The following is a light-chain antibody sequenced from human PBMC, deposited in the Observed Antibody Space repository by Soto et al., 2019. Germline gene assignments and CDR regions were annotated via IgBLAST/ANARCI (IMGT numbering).Light chain of an antibody. Sequence: EIVLTQSPGTLSLSPGERATLSYRASQSVSSSYLAWYQQKPGQAPRLLIYDASSRATGIPDRFSGSGSGTDFTLTISRLEPEDFAVYFCQQYGSSQYTFGQGTKLEIK. J-gene: IGKJ2*01. V-gene: IGKV3-20*01. CDR3: QQYGSSQYT. CDR1: QSVSSSY. CDR2: DAS.